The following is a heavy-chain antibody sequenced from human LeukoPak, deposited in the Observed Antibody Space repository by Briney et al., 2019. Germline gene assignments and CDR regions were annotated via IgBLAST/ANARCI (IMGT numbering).Heavy chain of an antibody. CDR3: ARHPTYYYDSSGYRDY. Sequence: SETLSLTCTVSGGSISSSSYYWGWIRQPPGKGLEWIGSIYYSGSTYYNPSLKSRVTISLDTSKNQFSLKLSSVTAADTAVYYCARHPTYYYDSSGYRDYWGQGTLVSVSS. CDR2: IYYSGST. D-gene: IGHD3-22*01. CDR1: GGSISSSSYY. V-gene: IGHV4-39*01. J-gene: IGHJ4*02.